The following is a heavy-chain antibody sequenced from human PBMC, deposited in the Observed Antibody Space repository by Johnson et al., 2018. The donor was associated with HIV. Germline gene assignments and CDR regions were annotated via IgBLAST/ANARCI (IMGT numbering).Heavy chain of an antibody. CDR2: VYSGGNT. V-gene: IGHV3-66*02. CDR3: ARSSSAGAFDI. J-gene: IGHJ3*02. CDR1: GFTVSRNH. D-gene: IGHD6-6*01. Sequence: VQLVESGGGVVQPGRSLRLSCAASGFTVSRNHMSWVRQAPGKGLEWVSIVYSGGNTYYADSVKGRFTISRDNSKNTLYLQMNSLRAEDTAVYYCARSSSAGAFDIWGQGTMVTVSS.